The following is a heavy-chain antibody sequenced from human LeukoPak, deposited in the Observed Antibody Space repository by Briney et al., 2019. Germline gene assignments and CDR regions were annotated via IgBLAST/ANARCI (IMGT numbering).Heavy chain of an antibody. CDR1: GYTFTSYG. J-gene: IGHJ5*02. Sequence: ASVKVSCKASGYTFTSYGISWVRQAPRQGLEWMGWISAYNGNTNYAQKLQGRVTMTTDTSTSTAYMELRSLRSDDTAVYYCARGDYCTNGVCYVWFDPWGQGTLVTVSS. D-gene: IGHD2-8*01. V-gene: IGHV1-18*01. CDR3: ARGDYCTNGVCYVWFDP. CDR2: ISAYNGNT.